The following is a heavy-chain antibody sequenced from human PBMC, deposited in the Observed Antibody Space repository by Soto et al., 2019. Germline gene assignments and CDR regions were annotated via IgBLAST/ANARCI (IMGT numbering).Heavy chain of an antibody. J-gene: IGHJ5*02. CDR2: INAGNGNT. CDR3: ARDAAPPDIVVVVAATPGWFDP. CDR1: GYTFTSYA. V-gene: IGHV1-3*01. Sequence: QVQLVQSGAEVKKPGASVKVSCKASGYTFTSYAMHWVRQAPGQRLEWMGWINAGNGNTKYSQKFQGRVTITRDTPASTAYMELSSLRSEDTAVYSCARDAAPPDIVVVVAATPGWFDPWGQGTLVTVSS. D-gene: IGHD2-15*01.